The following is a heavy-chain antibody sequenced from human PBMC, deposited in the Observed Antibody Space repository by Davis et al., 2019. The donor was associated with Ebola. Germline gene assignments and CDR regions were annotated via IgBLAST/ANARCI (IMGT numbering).Heavy chain of an antibody. CDR3: ATVHYGSGSLAL. CDR1: GYTFTSYA. D-gene: IGHD3-10*01. CDR2: INAGNGNT. J-gene: IGHJ4*02. V-gene: IGHV1-3*01. Sequence: ASVKVSCKASGYTFTSYAMHWVRQAPGQRLEWMGWINAGNGNTKYSQKFQGRVTMTEDTSTDTAYMELSSLRSEDTAVYYCATVHYGSGSLALWGQGTPVTVSS.